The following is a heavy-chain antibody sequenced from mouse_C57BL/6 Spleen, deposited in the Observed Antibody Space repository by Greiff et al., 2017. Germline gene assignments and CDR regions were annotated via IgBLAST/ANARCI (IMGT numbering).Heavy chain of an antibody. V-gene: IGHV1-69*01. CDR2: IDPSDSYT. CDR1: GYTFTSYW. Sequence: VQLQQPGAELVMPGASVKLSCKASGYTFTSYWMHWVKQRPGQGLEWIGEIDPSDSYTNYNQKFKGKSTLTVDKSSSTADMQLSRLTSADSAVYYCARGPIYYDYDLYAMDYWGQGTSVTVSS. D-gene: IGHD2-4*01. CDR3: ARGPIYYDYDLYAMDY. J-gene: IGHJ4*01.